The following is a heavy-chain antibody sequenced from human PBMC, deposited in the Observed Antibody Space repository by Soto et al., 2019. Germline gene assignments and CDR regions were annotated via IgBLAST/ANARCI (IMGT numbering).Heavy chain of an antibody. CDR3: ARDTNTMVRGALGGMDV. CDR2: IIPIFGTA. J-gene: IGHJ6*02. D-gene: IGHD3-10*01. V-gene: IGHV1-69*13. Sequence: ASVKVSCKASGGTFSSYAISWVRQAPGQGLEWMGGIIPIFGTANYAQKFQGRVTITADESTSTAYMELSSLRSEDTAVYYCARDTNTMVRGALGGMDVWGQGTTVTVSS. CDR1: GGTFSSYA.